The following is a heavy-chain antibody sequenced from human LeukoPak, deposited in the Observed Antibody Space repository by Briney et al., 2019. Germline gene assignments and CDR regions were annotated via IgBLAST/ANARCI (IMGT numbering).Heavy chain of an antibody. J-gene: IGHJ4*02. CDR3: AKIEVSATLDY. D-gene: IGHD5/OR15-5a*01. V-gene: IGHV3-30*02. CDR2: IRNDGSNK. Sequence: PGGSLRLSCAPSGFTFSTYGLHWVRQAPGKGREWVAFIRNDGSNKYYADSVKGRFTISRDNSRNTLSLQMNSLRVEDTAVYYCAKIEVSATLDYWGQGTLVTVSS. CDR1: GFTFSTYG.